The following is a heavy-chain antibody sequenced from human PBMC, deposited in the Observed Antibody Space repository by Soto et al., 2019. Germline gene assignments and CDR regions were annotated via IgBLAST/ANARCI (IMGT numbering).Heavy chain of an antibody. D-gene: IGHD2-15*01. V-gene: IGHV2-5*02. Sequence: QITLKESGPTLVKPTQTLTLTCTFSGFSLSTSGVGVAWIRQPPGKALEWLALIYWDDDKRYRPSLETRLTVTKDTSKNPVVVSMTTMDSVDTATYYFAYLPCSGGSCYWFSYSGMDVWGQGTTVTVSS. CDR2: IYWDDDK. CDR3: AYLPCSGGSCYWFSYSGMDV. CDR1: GFSLSTSGVG. J-gene: IGHJ6*02.